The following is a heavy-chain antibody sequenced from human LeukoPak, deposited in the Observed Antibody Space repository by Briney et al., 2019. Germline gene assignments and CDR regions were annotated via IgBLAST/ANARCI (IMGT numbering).Heavy chain of an antibody. V-gene: IGHV5-51*01. CDR3: ARISPYYYYGMDV. Sequence: GESLQISCQGSGYSFTSYWIGWVRQMPGKGLEWMGIIYPGDSDTRYSPSFQGQVTISADKSISTAYLQWSSLKASDTAMYYCARISPYYYYGMDVWGQGTTVTVSS. CDR1: GYSFTSYW. CDR2: IYPGDSDT. J-gene: IGHJ6*02.